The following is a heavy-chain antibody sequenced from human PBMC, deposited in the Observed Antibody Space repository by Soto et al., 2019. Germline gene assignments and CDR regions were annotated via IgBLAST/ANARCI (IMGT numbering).Heavy chain of an antibody. CDR3: AKDSISYNGIYDAFDV. D-gene: IGHD3-3*02. CDR1: GFTFSNYA. Sequence: VQLLESGGGLVQPGGSLRLSCEASGFTFSNYAMAWVRQTPGEGPEWVSTIGGGDDIFYAESVKGRVIISRDDSRSTMYLQMDNLRVEDTAIYFCAKDSISYNGIYDAFDVWGQGTVVTVSS. CDR2: IGGGDDI. J-gene: IGHJ3*01. V-gene: IGHV3-23*01.